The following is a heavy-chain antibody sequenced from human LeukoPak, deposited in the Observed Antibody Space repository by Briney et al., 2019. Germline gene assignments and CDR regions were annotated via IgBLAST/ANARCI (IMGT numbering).Heavy chain of an antibody. Sequence: GGSLRLSCTASGFTFDDCAMHWVRQAPGKGLEWVSGISWNSGSIGYADSVKGRFTISRDNAKNSLYLQMNSLRPEDTALYYCAKDPNSGWYYSDYWGQGTLVTVSS. D-gene: IGHD6-19*01. J-gene: IGHJ4*02. CDR3: AKDPNSGWYYSDY. CDR2: ISWNSGSI. V-gene: IGHV3-9*01. CDR1: GFTFDDCA.